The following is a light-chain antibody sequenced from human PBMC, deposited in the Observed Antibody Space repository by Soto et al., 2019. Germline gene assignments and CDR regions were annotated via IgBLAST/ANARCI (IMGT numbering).Light chain of an antibody. J-gene: IGKJ2*01. V-gene: IGKV3D-15*01. Sequence: EIVMTQSPVTLSVSPGDRATLSCRASQSISNKVAWYQQKPGQSPRLLIYDASTRATGIPARFSGSGSGTEFTLTISSLASEDFAVYFWQQYYNWPPVYTFGQGTKLDIK. CDR2: DAS. CDR3: QQYYNWPPVYT. CDR1: QSISNK.